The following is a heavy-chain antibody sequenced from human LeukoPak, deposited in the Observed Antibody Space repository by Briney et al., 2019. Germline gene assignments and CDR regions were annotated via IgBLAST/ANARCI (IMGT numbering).Heavy chain of an antibody. CDR3: VGGALDY. CDR2: INQDGSEQ. J-gene: IGHJ1*01. CDR1: GFTFSDYW. D-gene: IGHD3-16*01. Sequence: PGGSLRLSCAASGFTFSDYWMSWVRQAPGQGLAWVAHINQDGSEQHFVGSVQGRFTISRDNAKNSLYLQMDSLRAEDTAVYYCVGGALDYWGRGTPVTVSS. V-gene: IGHV3-7*04.